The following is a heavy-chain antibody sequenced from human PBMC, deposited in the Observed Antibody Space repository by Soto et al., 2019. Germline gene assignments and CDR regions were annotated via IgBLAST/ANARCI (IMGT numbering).Heavy chain of an antibody. CDR1: GGTFSSYA. J-gene: IGHJ5*02. D-gene: IGHD6-19*01. CDR2: IIPIFGTA. V-gene: IGHV1-69*12. CDR3: ARGSPAVAGTRGWFDP. Sequence: QVQLVQSGAEVKKPGSSVKVSCKASGGTFSSYAISWVRQAPGQGLEWMGGIIPIFGTANYAQKFQGRVTITAGESKSKAYMELSSLRSEETAVYYCARGSPAVAGTRGWFDPWGQGTLVTVSS.